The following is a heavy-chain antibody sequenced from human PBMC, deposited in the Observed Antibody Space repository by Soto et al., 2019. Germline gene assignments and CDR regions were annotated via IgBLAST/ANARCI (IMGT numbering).Heavy chain of an antibody. CDR3: ARDGAVAGDYYFDY. CDR2: ISSSSSYI. Sequence: EVQLVESGGGLVKPGGSLRLSCAASGFTFSSYSMNWVRQAPGKGLEWVSSISSSSSYIYYADSVKGRFTISRDNAKNSLYLQMNSLRAEDTAVYYCARDGAVAGDYYFDYWGQGTLVTVSS. D-gene: IGHD6-19*01. V-gene: IGHV3-21*01. J-gene: IGHJ4*02. CDR1: GFTFSSYS.